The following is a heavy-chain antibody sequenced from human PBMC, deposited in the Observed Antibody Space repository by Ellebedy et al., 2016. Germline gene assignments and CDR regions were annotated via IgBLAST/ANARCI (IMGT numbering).Heavy chain of an antibody. CDR1: GYTFTSYG. D-gene: IGHD2-15*01. J-gene: IGHJ6*02. CDR2: ISAYNGNT. Sequence: ASVKVSCKASGYTFTSYGISWVRQAPGQGLEWMGWISAYNGNTNYAQKLQGRVTMTTDTSTSTAYMELRSLRSDDTAVYYCARDFPNYCSGGSCYPLDYYYYGMDVWGQGTTVTVSS. CDR3: ARDFPNYCSGGSCYPLDYYYYGMDV. V-gene: IGHV1-18*01.